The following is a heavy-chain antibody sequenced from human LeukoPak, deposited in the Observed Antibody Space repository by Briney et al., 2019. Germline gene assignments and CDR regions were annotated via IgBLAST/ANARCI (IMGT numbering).Heavy chain of an antibody. CDR1: GGTFSSYA. V-gene: IGHV1-69*06. CDR3: ARGNNWNDEGFFWYFDY. J-gene: IGHJ4*02. D-gene: IGHD1-1*01. CDR2: IIPIFGTA. Sequence: SVKVSCKASGGTFSSYAISWVRQAPGQGLEWMGGIIPIFGTANYAQKFQGRVTITADKSTSTAYMELSSLRSEDTAVYYCARGNNWNDEGFFWYFDYWGQGTLVAVSS.